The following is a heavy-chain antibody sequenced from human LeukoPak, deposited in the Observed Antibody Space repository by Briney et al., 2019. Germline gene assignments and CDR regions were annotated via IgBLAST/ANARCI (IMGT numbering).Heavy chain of an antibody. V-gene: IGHV3-21*01. D-gene: IGHD5-24*01. CDR3: ASSSRDGYNYRDY. J-gene: IGHJ4*02. Sequence: GGSLTLSCAASGFTFSSYSMNWVRQAPGKGLEWVSSISSSSSYIYYADSVKGRFTISRDNAKNSLYLQMNSLRAEDTAVYYCASSSRDGYNYRDYWGQGTLVTVSS. CDR2: ISSSSSYI. CDR1: GFTFSSYS.